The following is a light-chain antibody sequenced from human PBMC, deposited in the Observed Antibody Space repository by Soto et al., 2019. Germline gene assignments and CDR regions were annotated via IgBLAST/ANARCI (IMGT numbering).Light chain of an antibody. Sequence: EIVMTQSPTILSVSPGERATLSCRASQSVSSNLAWYQQKPGQAPRLLIYGASSRATGIPDRFSGSGSGTDFTLTISRLEPEDFAVYYCQQYGSSPFTFGQGTRLEI. CDR2: GAS. CDR1: QSVSSN. CDR3: QQYGSSPFT. V-gene: IGKV3-20*01. J-gene: IGKJ5*01.